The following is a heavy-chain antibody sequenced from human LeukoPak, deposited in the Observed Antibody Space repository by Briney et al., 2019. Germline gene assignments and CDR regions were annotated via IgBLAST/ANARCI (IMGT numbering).Heavy chain of an antibody. J-gene: IGHJ6*03. V-gene: IGHV3-11*04. CDR1: GFTFSDYY. CDR3: ARMDSSGYYSDYYYYMDV. D-gene: IGHD3-22*01. Sequence: PGGSLRLSCAASGFTFSDYYMSWIRQAPGKGLEWVSYISSSGSTIYYADSVKGRFTISRDNAKNSLYLQMNSLRAEDTAVYYCARMDSSGYYSDYYYYMDVWGKGTTVTVSS. CDR2: ISSSGSTI.